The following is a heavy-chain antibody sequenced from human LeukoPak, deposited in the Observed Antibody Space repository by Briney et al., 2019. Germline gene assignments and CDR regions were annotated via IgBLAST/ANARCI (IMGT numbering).Heavy chain of an antibody. CDR1: GFTFSSYG. CDR3: AKKLFDY. V-gene: IGHV3-30*02. CDR2: IRYDGSNK. J-gene: IGHJ4*02. Sequence: GVSLRLSCAASGFTFSSYGMHWVRQAPGKGLEWVAFIRYDGSNKYYADSVKGRFTISRDNSKNTLYLQMNSLRAEDTAVYYCAKKLFDYWGQGTLVTVSS.